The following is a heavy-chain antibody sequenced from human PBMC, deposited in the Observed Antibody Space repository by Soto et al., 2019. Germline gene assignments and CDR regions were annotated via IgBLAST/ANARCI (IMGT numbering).Heavy chain of an antibody. CDR2: ISPSGTTI. D-gene: IGHD3-22*01. Sequence: GGSLRLSCTASGFTFSDYYMSWIRQAPGKGLEWVSYISPSGTTIYYADSVKGRFTISRDNAKTSLYLQMNSLRAEDTAVYYCAKGEAGYYHDGSGPSPWGQGTLVTVSS. CDR1: GFTFSDYY. CDR3: AKGEAGYYHDGSGPSP. J-gene: IGHJ5*02. V-gene: IGHV3-11*01.